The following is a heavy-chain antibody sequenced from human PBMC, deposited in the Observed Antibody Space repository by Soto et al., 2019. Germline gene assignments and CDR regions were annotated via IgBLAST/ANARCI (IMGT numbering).Heavy chain of an antibody. V-gene: IGHV3-7*01. CDR2: IKQDGSEK. J-gene: IGHJ3*02. D-gene: IGHD7-27*01. CDR3: ARDVGIRAFDI. CDR1: GFTFSSYW. Sequence: GGSLRLSCVASGFTFSSYWMSWVRQAPGKGLEWVANIKQDGSEKYYVDSVKGRFTISRDNAKNSLYLQMNSLRAEDTSVYYCARDVGIRAFDIWGQGTMVTVSS.